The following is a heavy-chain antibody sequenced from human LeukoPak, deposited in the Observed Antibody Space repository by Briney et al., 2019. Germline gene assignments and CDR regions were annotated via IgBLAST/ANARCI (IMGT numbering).Heavy chain of an antibody. CDR3: ARGGSYSSSWYGVD. CDR2: IIPIFGTA. V-gene: IGHV1-69*13. Sequence: GASVKVSCKASGGTFSSYAISWVRQAPGQGLEWMGGIIPIFGTANYAQKFQGRVTITADESTSTAYMELSSLRSEDTAAYYCARGGSYSSSWYGVDWGQGTLVTVSS. D-gene: IGHD6-13*01. CDR1: GGTFSSYA. J-gene: IGHJ4*02.